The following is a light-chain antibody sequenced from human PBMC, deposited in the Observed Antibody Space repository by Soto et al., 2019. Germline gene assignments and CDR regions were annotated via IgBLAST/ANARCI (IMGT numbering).Light chain of an antibody. CDR2: DAS. Sequence: IGLTQSPAALSLSPGERATLSCRASQSVSSYLAWYQQKPGQAPRLLIYDASNRATGIPARFSGSGSGTDFTLTISSLEPEDFAVYYCQQRSNWPTFGGGTKVDIK. CDR1: QSVSSY. CDR3: QQRSNWPT. V-gene: IGKV3-11*01. J-gene: IGKJ4*01.